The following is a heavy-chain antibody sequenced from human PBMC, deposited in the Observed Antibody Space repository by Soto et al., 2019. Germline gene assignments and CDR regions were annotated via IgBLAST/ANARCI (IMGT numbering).Heavy chain of an antibody. Sequence: EVQLVESGGALVQREGSLRLSCVASGFTFSVYSMNWVRQAPGKGLEWFSYITSDTKTIEYADSVKGRFTISRDNATNSVYLQMNSLRDEDPAVYYCARSVEGPFDYWGQGTVVTVSS. D-gene: IGHD6-19*01. CDR2: ITSDTKTI. V-gene: IGHV3-48*02. J-gene: IGHJ4*02. CDR3: ARSVEGPFDY. CDR1: GFTFSVYS.